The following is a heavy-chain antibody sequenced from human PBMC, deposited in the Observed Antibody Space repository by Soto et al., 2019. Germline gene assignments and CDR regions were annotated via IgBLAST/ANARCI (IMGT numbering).Heavy chain of an antibody. V-gene: IGHV1-18*01. CDR3: ARGRYGDY. CDR1: GYTFTSYG. Sequence: QVHLVQSGAEVKKPGASVKVSCKASGYTFTSYGITWVRQAPGQGLEWMGWISAYNGNTDDAQKLKGRVTVTRDNSKSTAYMEQKSLRSDDTAVYSCARGRYGDYWGQGALVTVSS. D-gene: IGHD1-1*01. J-gene: IGHJ4*02. CDR2: ISAYNGNT.